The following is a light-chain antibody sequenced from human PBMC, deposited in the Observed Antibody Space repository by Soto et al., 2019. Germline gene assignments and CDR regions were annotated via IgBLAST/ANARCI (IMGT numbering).Light chain of an antibody. CDR2: VNT. CDR1: NSNIGSDFA. V-gene: IGLV1-40*01. Sequence: SVLSQPRSASGIPGQRVTISYSGSNSNIGSDFAVSWYRQFPGTAPKLLIYVNTNRPSGVPARFSGSKSGASASLTITGLQVEDEADYFCQSYDSSALSLIFGPGTKVTVL. J-gene: IGLJ1*01. CDR3: QSYDSSALSLI.